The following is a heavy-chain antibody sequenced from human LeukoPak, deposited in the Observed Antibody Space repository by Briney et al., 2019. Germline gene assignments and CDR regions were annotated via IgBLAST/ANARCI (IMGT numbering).Heavy chain of an antibody. CDR3: ARARWELLDAFDI. V-gene: IGHV3-30-3*01. CDR1: GFTFSSYA. J-gene: IGHJ3*02. CDR2: ISYDGSNK. Sequence: GGSLRLSCAASGFTFSSYAMHWVRQAPGKGLEWVAVISYDGSNKYYADSVKGRFTISRDNSKNTLYLQMNSLRAEGTAVYYCARARWELLDAFDIWGQGTMVTVSS. D-gene: IGHD1-26*01.